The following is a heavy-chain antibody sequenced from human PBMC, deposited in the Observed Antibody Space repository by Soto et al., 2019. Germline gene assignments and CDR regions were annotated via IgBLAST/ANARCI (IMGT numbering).Heavy chain of an antibody. CDR1: GYTFTSYY. J-gene: IGHJ6*03. CDR3: ARGGEVTAYYYYYMDV. CDR2: INPSGGST. Sequence: ASVKVSCEACGYTFTSYYMHWVRQAPGQGLEWMGIINPSGGSTSYAQKFQGRVTMTRDTSTSTVYMELSSLRSEDTAVYYCARGGEVTAYYYYYMDVWGKGTTVTVSS. D-gene: IGHD2-21*02. V-gene: IGHV1-46*03.